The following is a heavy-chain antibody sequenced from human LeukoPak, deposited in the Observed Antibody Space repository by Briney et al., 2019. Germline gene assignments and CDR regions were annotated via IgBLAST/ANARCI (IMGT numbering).Heavy chain of an antibody. D-gene: IGHD2-2*01. CDR2: ISYDGSNK. Sequence: GRSLRLSCAASGFTFSSYGMHWVRQAPGKGLEWVAVISYDGSNKYYADSVKGRFTISRDNSKNTLYLQMNSLRAEDTAVYYCARSTSGYYYYYMDVWGKGTTVTVSS. CDR3: ARSTSGYYYYYMDV. V-gene: IGHV3-30*03. CDR1: GFTFSSYG. J-gene: IGHJ6*03.